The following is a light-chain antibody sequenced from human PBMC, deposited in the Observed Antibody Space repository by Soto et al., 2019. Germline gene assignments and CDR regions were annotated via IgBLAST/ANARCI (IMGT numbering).Light chain of an antibody. Sequence: EVVLTQAPGTLALSPGVRATLSCRASQSVSRRLACYQQRPGQSPRLLISGASMRASGVPVRFIGSGSGTDFTLTITRLEPEDFAVYYCQQYGGSPITFGLGTRREIK. J-gene: IGKJ5*01. CDR1: QSVSRR. V-gene: IGKV3-20*01. CDR2: GAS. CDR3: QQYGGSPIT.